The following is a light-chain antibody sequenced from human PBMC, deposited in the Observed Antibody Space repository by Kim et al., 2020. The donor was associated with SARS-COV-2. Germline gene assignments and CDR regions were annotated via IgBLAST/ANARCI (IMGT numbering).Light chain of an antibody. CDR3: STWLSGLGGYV. J-gene: IGLJ1*01. CDR1: SDNVAKEE. V-gene: IGLV10-54*01. CDR2: RNN. Sequence: QTATLTCIDNSDNVAKEEATWVQQHQGHPPKVLSYRNNNRPSGISERFSASRSGDIASLTISGLQPEDEADYYCSTWLSGLGGYVFGTGTKVTVL.